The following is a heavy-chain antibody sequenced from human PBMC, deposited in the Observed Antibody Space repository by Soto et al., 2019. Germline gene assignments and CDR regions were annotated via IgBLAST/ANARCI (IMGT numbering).Heavy chain of an antibody. D-gene: IGHD5-12*01. CDR3: AKTMGLRFRSRYYYGMDV. Sequence: RVGSLRLSCAASGFTFSDYYMGWIRQAPGKGLEWVSYISSSGSTIYYADSVKGRFTISRDNAKNSLYLQMNSLRAEDTAVYYCAKTMGLRFRSRYYYGMDVWGQGTTVTVSS. CDR2: ISSSGSTI. J-gene: IGHJ6*02. V-gene: IGHV3-11*01. CDR1: GFTFSDYY.